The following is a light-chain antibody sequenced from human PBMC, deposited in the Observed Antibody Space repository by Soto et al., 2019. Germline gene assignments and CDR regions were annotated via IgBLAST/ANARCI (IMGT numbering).Light chain of an antibody. CDR2: DAS. V-gene: IGKV3-11*01. CDR1: QSISSY. J-gene: IGKJ3*01. Sequence: ETVLTQSPATLSLSPGERATLSCRASQSISSYLAWYQQKPGQAPRLLIYDASNRATGITARFSGSGSGTDFTLTISSLEPEDCAVYYCQQRFTWPSFGPGTKVDIK. CDR3: QQRFTWPS.